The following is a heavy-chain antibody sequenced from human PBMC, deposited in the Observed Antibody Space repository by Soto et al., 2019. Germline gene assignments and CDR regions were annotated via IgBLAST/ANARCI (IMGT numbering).Heavy chain of an antibody. CDR1: GYTFTSYY. CDR2: INPSGGST. CDR3: AREGIPATAIQSFDY. J-gene: IGHJ4*02. D-gene: IGHD2-2*02. Sequence: ASVKVSCKASGYTFTSYYMHWVRQAPGQGLEWMGIINPSGGSTSYAQKFQGRVTMTRDTSTSTVYMELSSLRSEDTAVYYCAREGIPATAIQSFDYWGQGTLVTVSS. V-gene: IGHV1-46*01.